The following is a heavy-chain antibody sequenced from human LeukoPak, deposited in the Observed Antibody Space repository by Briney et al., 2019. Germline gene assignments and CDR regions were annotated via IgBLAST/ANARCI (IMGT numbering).Heavy chain of an antibody. V-gene: IGHV4-34*01. CDR3: ARAFVEGGDSWGY. D-gene: IGHD2-21*01. J-gene: IGHJ4*02. CDR1: GGSFSGYY. Sequence: SETLSLTCAVYGGSFSGYYWSWIRQPPGKGLEWSGEINHSGSTNYNPSLKSRVTISVDTSKNQFSLKLSSVTAADTAVYYCARAFVEGGDSWGYWGQGTLVTVSS. CDR2: INHSGST.